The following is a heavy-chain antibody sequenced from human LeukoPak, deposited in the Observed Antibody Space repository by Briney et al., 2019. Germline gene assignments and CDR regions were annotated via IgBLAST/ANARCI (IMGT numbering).Heavy chain of an antibody. V-gene: IGHV3-23*01. CDR1: GFTFSSYD. CDR2: ISGSGKSR. D-gene: IGHD2-2*01. Sequence: GGSLRLSCAASGFTFSSYDMSWVRQAPGKGLEWVSVISGSGKSRYYAESVKGRFTISRDNSKSTLYLQMNSLRAEDTAVYYCAKDRHAPGRYCSSITCFPFDLWSQGNLVTVSS. J-gene: IGHJ5*02. CDR3: AKDRHAPGRYCSSITCFPFDL.